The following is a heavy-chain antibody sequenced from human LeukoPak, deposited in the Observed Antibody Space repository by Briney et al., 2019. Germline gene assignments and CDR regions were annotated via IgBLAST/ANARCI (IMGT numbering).Heavy chain of an antibody. Sequence: GGSLRLSCAASGFSLSSHWMSWVRQAPGKGLEWVANIKQDGSEKNYVDSVKGRFTISRGNAKNSLYLQMNSLRAEDTAVYYCSRHIVVVSYYYYMDVWGKGTTVTVSS. CDR2: IKQDGSEK. CDR1: GFSLSSHW. D-gene: IGHD2-2*01. J-gene: IGHJ6*03. V-gene: IGHV3-7*01. CDR3: SRHIVVVSYYYYMDV.